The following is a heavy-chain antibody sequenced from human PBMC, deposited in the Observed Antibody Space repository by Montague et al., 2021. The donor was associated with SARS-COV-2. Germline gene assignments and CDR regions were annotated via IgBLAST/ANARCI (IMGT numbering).Heavy chain of an antibody. Sequence: PALVKPTQTLTLTCTFSGFSLSTSGMCMTWIRQPPGKALEWLALIDWDGDKYYNTSLKSRLTISKDTSKHLVVLTMTNMDPVDTATYYCARGPPDTYNNNGMDVWGRGTTVTVSS. CDR1: GFSLSTSGMC. CDR3: ARGPPDTYNNNGMDV. CDR2: IDWDGDK. V-gene: IGHV2-70*01. D-gene: IGHD1-1*01. J-gene: IGHJ6*02.